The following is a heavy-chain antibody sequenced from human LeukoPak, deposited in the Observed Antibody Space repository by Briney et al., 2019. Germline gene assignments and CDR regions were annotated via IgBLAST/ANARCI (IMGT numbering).Heavy chain of an antibody. J-gene: IGHJ4*02. V-gene: IGHV1-18*01. CDR2: ISAYNGNT. CDR3: ARGVNSCGGDCYSS. D-gene: IGHD2-21*02. CDR1: GYTFTSYG. Sequence: GASVKVSCKAPGYTFTSYGISWVRQAPGQGLEWMGWISAYNGNTNYAQKLQGRVTMTTDTSTSTAYMELRSLRSDDTAVYYCARGVNSCGGDCYSSWGQGTLVTVSS.